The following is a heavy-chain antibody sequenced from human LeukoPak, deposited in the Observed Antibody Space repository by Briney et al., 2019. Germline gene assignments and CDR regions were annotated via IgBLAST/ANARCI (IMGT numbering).Heavy chain of an antibody. CDR2: INPNSGGT. V-gene: IGHV1-2*02. J-gene: IGHJ5*02. Sequence: ASVKVSCKASGYTFTGYYMHWVRQAPGQGLEWMGWINPNSGGTNYAQKFQGRVTMTRDTSISTAYMELSRLRSDDTAVYYCARRLTTVVKEGGNWFDPWGQGTLVTVSS. CDR3: ARRLTTVVKEGGNWFDP. D-gene: IGHD4-23*01. CDR1: GYTFTGYY.